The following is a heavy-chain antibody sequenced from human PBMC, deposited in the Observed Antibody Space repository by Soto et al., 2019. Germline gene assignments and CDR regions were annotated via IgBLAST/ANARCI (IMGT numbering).Heavy chain of an antibody. D-gene: IGHD2-2*01. CDR2: IKSRVDGETT. CDR1: GFIFSNAW. J-gene: IGHJ4*02. Sequence: GGSLRLSCAGSGFIFSNAWMNWVRQAPGKGLEWVARIKSRVDGETTDYAAPVKGRFTISRDDSRTTVYLQMNSVKVEDTGVYYCNTGGYALDYWGQGT. CDR3: NTGGYALDY. V-gene: IGHV3-15*07.